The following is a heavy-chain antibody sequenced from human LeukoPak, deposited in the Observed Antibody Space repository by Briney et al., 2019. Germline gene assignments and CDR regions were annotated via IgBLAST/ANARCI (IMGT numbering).Heavy chain of an antibody. V-gene: IGHV3-7*03. CDR2: INHNGNVN. D-gene: IGHD3-16*01. CDR3: ARGGGLDV. Sequence: GGSLRLSCAASGFTFSSYWMNWARQAPGKGLEWVASINHNGNVNYYVDSVKGRFTISRDNAKNSLYLQISNLRAEDTAVYFCARGGGLDVWGQGATVTVSS. CDR1: GFTFSSYW. J-gene: IGHJ6*02.